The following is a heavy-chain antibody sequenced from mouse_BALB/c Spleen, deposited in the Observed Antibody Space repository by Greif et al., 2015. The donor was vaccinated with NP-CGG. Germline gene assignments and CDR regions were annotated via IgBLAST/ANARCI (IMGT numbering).Heavy chain of an antibody. J-gene: IGHJ4*01. Sequence: VQLQQSGAELVKPGTSVKLSCKASGYNFTSYWINWVKLRPGQGLEWIGDIYPGSGSTNYNEKFKSKATLTVDTSSSTAYMQLSSLASEDSALYYCARGDIAYAMDYWGQGTSVTVSS. CDR3: ARGDIAYAMDY. V-gene: IGHV1-55*01. CDR1: GYNFTSYW. CDR2: IYPGSGST.